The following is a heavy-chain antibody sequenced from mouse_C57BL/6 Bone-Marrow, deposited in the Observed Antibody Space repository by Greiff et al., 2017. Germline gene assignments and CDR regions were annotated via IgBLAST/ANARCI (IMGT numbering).Heavy chain of an antibody. Sequence: EVQVVESGGGLVQPGGSLKLSCAASGFTFSDYGMAWVRQAPRKGPEWVAFISNLAYSIYYADTVTGRFTISRENAKNTLYLEMSSLRSEDTAMYYCARQGDYDSYWYFDVWGTGTTVTVSS. CDR3: ARQGDYDSYWYFDV. J-gene: IGHJ1*03. D-gene: IGHD2-4*01. V-gene: IGHV5-15*01. CDR1: GFTFSDYG. CDR2: ISNLAYSI.